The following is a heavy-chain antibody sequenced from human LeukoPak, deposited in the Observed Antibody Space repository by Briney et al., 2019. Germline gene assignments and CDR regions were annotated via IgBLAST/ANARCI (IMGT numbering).Heavy chain of an antibody. D-gene: IGHD4-23*01. V-gene: IGHV3-53*01. CDR2: IYSGGST. CDR1: GFTFSDAW. CDR3: ARDPTTVVSFDY. Sequence: GGSLRLSCAASGFTFSDAWMTWVRQAPGKGLEWVSVIYSGGSTYYADSVKGRFTISRDNSKNTLYLQMNSLRAEDTAVYYCARDPTTVVSFDYWGQGTLVTVSS. J-gene: IGHJ4*02.